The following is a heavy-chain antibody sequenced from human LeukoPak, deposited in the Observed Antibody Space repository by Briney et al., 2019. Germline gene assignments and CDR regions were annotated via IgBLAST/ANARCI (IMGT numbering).Heavy chain of an antibody. D-gene: IGHD6-13*01. CDR1: GFTFSSYA. J-gene: IGHJ2*01. Sequence: GGSLRLSCAASGFTFSSYAMHWVRQAPGKGLEWVAVISHDGSNEYYEESVKGRFTISRDNSKNTVYLQMNSLRAEDTAVYYCAKSDSSSMQFYWYFDLWGRGTLVTVSS. CDR3: AKSDSSSMQFYWYFDL. CDR2: ISHDGSNE. V-gene: IGHV3-30*18.